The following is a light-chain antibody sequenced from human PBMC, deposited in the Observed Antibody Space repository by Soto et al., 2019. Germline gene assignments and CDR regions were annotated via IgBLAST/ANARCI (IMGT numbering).Light chain of an antibody. V-gene: IGKV3-11*01. CDR2: DAS. CDR3: QQRTSWPPKYT. CDR1: QSVSSY. Sequence: EIVLTQSPASLSLSPGERATLSCRASQSVSSYLAWYQQKPGQAPRLLIYDASTRATGIPARFSGSGSGTDFTLTISSLEPEDFEVYYCQQRTSWPPKYTFGPGTKLDIK. J-gene: IGKJ2*01.